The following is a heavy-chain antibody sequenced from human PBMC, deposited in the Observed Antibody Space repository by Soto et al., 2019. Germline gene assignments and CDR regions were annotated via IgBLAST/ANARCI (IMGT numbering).Heavy chain of an antibody. CDR2: IYPGDSDT. V-gene: IGHV5-51*01. Sequence: PGASLKISCKGSGYSFTRYWIGWVRQMPGKGLEWMGIIYPGDSDTRYSPSFQGQVTISADKSISTAYLQWSSLKASDTAMYYCALQGLGYCTNGVCPTVVCGGDCSAFDIWGQGTMVTVSS. CDR1: GYSFTRYW. J-gene: IGHJ3*02. D-gene: IGHD2-8*01. CDR3: ALQGLGYCTNGVCPTVVCGGDCSAFDI.